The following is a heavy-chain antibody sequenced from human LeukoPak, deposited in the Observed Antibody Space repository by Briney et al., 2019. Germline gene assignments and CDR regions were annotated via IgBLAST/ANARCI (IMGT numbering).Heavy chain of an antibody. J-gene: IGHJ4*02. CDR2: INSDGSST. CDR1: GFTFSSYW. D-gene: IGHD3-22*01. Sequence: GGSLRLSCAASGFTFSSYWMHWVRQAPGKGLVWVSRINSDGSSTSYADSAKGRFTISRDNAKNTLYLQMNSLRAEDTAVYYCARAMIVVGHMGGFDYWGQGTLVTVSS. CDR3: ARAMIVVGHMGGFDY. V-gene: IGHV3-74*01.